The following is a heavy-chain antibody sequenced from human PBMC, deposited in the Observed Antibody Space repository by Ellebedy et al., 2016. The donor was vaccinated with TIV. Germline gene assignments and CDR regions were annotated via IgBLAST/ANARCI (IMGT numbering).Heavy chain of an antibody. V-gene: IGHV3-43*02. Sequence: PGGSLRLSCAASGFTFDDYAMHWVRQAPGKGLEWVSLINGDGGRTSYADSVKGRFTISRDTSKNSLYLQMNSLRTEDTALYYCAKDADDSRGYYYGSFDYWGQGTLVTVSS. D-gene: IGHD3-22*01. J-gene: IGHJ4*02. CDR2: INGDGGRT. CDR1: GFTFDDYA. CDR3: AKDADDSRGYYYGSFDY.